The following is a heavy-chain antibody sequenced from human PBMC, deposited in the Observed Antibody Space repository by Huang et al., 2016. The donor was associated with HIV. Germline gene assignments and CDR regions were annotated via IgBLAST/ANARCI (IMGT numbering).Heavy chain of an antibody. J-gene: IGHJ4*02. D-gene: IGHD5-12*01. CDR2: ISYDVSYQ. V-gene: IGHV3-30*18. Sequence: QVQLVESGGGVVQPGRYLRLSCAASGFTVRTYGVHWVRQAPGKVLEGVAAISYDVSYQYNSDAVKGRFTISRDDSQNTLYLQMSSLRAEDTAVYFCAKDREDSAYQLDYWGQGTRVTVSS. CDR1: GFTVRTYG. CDR3: AKDREDSAYQLDY.